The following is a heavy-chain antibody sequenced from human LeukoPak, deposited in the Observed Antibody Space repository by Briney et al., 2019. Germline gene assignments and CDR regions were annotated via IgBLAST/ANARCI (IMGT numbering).Heavy chain of an antibody. Sequence: GESLKISCAASGFIFSNFWMSWVRQAPGRGLEWVANINTDGSGEYYVDSVKGRFIISRDNARNSLYLQMNSLRAEDTAVYYCARDPAAWDYWGQGALVTVSS. V-gene: IGHV3-7*01. CDR1: GFIFSNFW. J-gene: IGHJ4*02. CDR2: INTDGSGE. D-gene: IGHD6-13*01. CDR3: ARDPAAWDY.